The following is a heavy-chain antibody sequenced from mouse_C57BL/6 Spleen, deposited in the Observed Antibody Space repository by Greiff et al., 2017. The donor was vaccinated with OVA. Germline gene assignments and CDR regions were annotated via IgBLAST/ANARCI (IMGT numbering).Heavy chain of an antibody. CDR2: IDPSDSET. CDR3: ARRGYGSTFDY. J-gene: IGHJ2*01. CDR1: GYTFTSYW. D-gene: IGHD1-1*01. V-gene: IGHV1-52*01. Sequence: QVQLKQPGAELVRPGSSVKLSCKASGYTFTSYWMHWVKQRPIQGLEWIGNIDPSDSETHYNQKFKDKATLTVDKSSSTAYMQLSSLTSEDSAVYYWARRGYGSTFDYWGQGTTLTVSS.